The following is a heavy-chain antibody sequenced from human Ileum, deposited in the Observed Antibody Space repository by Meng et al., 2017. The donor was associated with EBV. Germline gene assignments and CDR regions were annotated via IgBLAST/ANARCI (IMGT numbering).Heavy chain of an antibody. Sequence: QVLLQGAGPGLVKPSGTLSLPCAVSGGSISSSNWWSWVRQPPGKGLEWIGKIYHSGITIYNPSLKSRVTMSVDNSKNQFSLKLNSMTAADTAVYYCARDPTGGEDHQRVWGQGTLVTVSS. CDR3: ARDPTGGEDHQRV. V-gene: IGHV4-4*02. D-gene: IGHD1-14*01. CDR2: IYHSGIT. CDR1: GGSISSSNW. J-gene: IGHJ4*02.